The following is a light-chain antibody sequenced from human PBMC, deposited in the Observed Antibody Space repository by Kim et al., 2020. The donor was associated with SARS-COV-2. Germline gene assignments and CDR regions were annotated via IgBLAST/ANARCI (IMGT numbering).Light chain of an antibody. Sequence: LGQTVRITCQGDSLRSYYASWYQQKPGQAPVLVIYGKNNRPSGIPDRFSGSSSGNTASLTITGAQAEDEADYYCNSRDSSGNHWVFGGGTQPDRP. J-gene: IGLJ3*02. V-gene: IGLV3-19*01. CDR1: SLRSYY. CDR3: NSRDSSGNHWV. CDR2: GKN.